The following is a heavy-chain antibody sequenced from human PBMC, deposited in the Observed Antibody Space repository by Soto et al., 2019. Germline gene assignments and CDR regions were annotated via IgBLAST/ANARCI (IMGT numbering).Heavy chain of an antibody. Sequence: VQLLESGGGLVQPGGSLRLSCVASGFTFSHYAMSWVRQAPGKGLEWVSVISGRADYTDYTESVKGRFTISRDNSKNTLYLQMHSLTVEDTALYYCAKDSLPGIAAAGTVYWGQGTLVTVSS. CDR1: GFTFSHYA. V-gene: IGHV3-23*01. CDR2: ISGRADYT. CDR3: AKDSLPGIAAAGTVY. D-gene: IGHD6-13*01. J-gene: IGHJ4*02.